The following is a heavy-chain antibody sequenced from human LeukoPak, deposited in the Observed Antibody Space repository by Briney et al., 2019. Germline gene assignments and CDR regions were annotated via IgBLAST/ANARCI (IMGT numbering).Heavy chain of an antibody. CDR1: GFTFDDYA. CDR3: ARVGSGWYYHYYYMDV. V-gene: IGHV3-9*01. D-gene: IGHD6-19*01. J-gene: IGHJ6*03. CDR2: ISWNSGSI. Sequence: GRSLRLSCAASGFTFDDYAMHWVRQAPGKGLEWVSGISWNSGSIGYADSVKGRFTISRDNAKNSLYLQMNSLRAEDTAVYYCARVGSGWYYHYYYMDVWGKGTTVTVSS.